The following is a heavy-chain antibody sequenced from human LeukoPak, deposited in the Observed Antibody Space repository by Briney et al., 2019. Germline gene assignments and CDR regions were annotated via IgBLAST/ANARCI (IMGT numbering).Heavy chain of an antibody. CDR3: TTLPTYISDDPFDY. CDR1: GFTFSNAW. D-gene: IGHD1-1*01. J-gene: IGHJ4*02. CDR2: IKSKIDGGTT. Sequence: KSGGSLRLSCAASGFTFSNAWMSWVRQAPGKGLEWVGRIKSKIDGGTTDSAAPVKGRFTISRDDSKNTLYLQMNNLKTEDTAVYYCTTLPTYISDDPFDYWGQGTLVTVSS. V-gene: IGHV3-15*01.